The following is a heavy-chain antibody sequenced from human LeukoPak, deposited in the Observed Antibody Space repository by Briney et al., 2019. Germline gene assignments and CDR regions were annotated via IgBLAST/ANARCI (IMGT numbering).Heavy chain of an antibody. CDR3: ATAKFGGNSYFDV. D-gene: IGHD4-23*01. CDR1: GYTFTSYF. Sequence: ASVKVSYTASGYTFTSYFIHWVRQAPGQGLEWMGIINPSGGSTNYAQKFQGRVTMTRDTSTSTVYMELSSLRSEDTAVYYCATAKFGGNSYFDVWGQGTLVTVSS. V-gene: IGHV1-46*01. J-gene: IGHJ4*03. CDR2: INPSGGST.